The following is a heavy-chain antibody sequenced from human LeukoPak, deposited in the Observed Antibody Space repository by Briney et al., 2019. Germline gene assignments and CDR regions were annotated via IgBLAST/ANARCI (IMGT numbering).Heavy chain of an antibody. Sequence: KXSCKASGGTFSSYAISWVRQAPGQGLEWMGRIIPILGIANYAQKFQGRVTITADKSTSTAYMELSSLRSEDTAVYYCARDNDEDSSGWYGWYFDLWGRGTLVTVSS. CDR2: IIPILGIA. V-gene: IGHV1-69*04. D-gene: IGHD6-19*01. J-gene: IGHJ2*01. CDR3: ARDNDEDSSGWYGWYFDL. CDR1: GGTFSSYA.